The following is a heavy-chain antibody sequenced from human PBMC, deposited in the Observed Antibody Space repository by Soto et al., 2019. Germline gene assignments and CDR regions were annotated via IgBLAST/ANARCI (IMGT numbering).Heavy chain of an antibody. D-gene: IGHD2-15*01. CDR1: GYTFTSYA. Sequence: QVYLVQSGAEVKKPGASVKVSCKASGYTFTSYAMHWVRQAPGQGLEWMGRINVGNGNTEYSQKFQGRVTITRDTSASTAYMELRMRRSEATAVYYCAREGELCVGRCWTYYWIDPWCQGTLVTVSS. CDR2: INVGNGNT. J-gene: IGHJ5*02. CDR3: AREGELCVGRCWTYYWIDP. V-gene: IGHV1-3*01.